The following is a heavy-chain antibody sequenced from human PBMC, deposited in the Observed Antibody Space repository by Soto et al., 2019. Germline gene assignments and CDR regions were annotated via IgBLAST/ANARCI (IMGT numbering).Heavy chain of an antibody. D-gene: IGHD2-2*01. CDR2: ISYDGSNK. V-gene: IGHV3-30-3*01. CDR3: ARDIVVVPAARPVEDYYYYGMDV. CDR1: GFTFSSYA. Sequence: GGSLRLSCAASGFTFSSYAMHWVRQAPGKGLEWVAVISYDGSNKYYADSVKGRFTISRDNSKNTLYLQMNSLRAEDTAVYYCARDIVVVPAARPVEDYYYYGMDVWGQGTTVTVSS. J-gene: IGHJ6*02.